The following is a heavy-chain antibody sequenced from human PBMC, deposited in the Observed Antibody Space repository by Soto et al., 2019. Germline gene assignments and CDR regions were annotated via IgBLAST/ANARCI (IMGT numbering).Heavy chain of an antibody. V-gene: IGHV3-7*01. CDR2: IKQDGSEK. CDR3: ARDTNYYYYMDV. Sequence: GGALRLSCAAPGFTLCCYWMSWGRPAPGKGLEWVANIKQDGSEKYYVDSVKGRFTISRDNAKNSLYLQMNSLRAEDTAVYYCARDTNYYYYMDVWGKGTTVTVSS. CDR1: GFTLCCYW. J-gene: IGHJ6*03.